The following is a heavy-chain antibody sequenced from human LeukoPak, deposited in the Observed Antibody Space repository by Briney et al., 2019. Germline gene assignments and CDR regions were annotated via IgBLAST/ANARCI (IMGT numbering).Heavy chain of an antibody. Sequence: PGGSLRLSCSTSGFTFSNHFMHWVRQAPGKGLEYVSSIGPNGASTLYADSVKGRFTISRDNSKNTLYLQMNSLSSEDTAVYYCASLPDYYYGSGRRPNWFDPWGQGTLATVSS. J-gene: IGHJ5*02. V-gene: IGHV3-64*04. CDR1: GFTFSNHF. CDR2: IGPNGAST. D-gene: IGHD3-10*01. CDR3: ASLPDYYYGSGRRPNWFDP.